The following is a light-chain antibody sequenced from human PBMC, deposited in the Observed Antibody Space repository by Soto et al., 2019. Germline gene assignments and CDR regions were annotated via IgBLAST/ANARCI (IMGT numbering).Light chain of an antibody. CDR1: QSGFNY. J-gene: IGKJ1*01. V-gene: IGKV3-11*01. CDR3: QQRSNWPWT. CDR2: DTS. Sequence: EVVLTQSPASLSLSPGERATISYRASQSGFNYLAWYQQKPGQAPRLLIYDTSNKATGVPARFSGSGSGTDFTLTISSLEPEDFAVYYCQQRSNWPWTLGQGTKVEIK.